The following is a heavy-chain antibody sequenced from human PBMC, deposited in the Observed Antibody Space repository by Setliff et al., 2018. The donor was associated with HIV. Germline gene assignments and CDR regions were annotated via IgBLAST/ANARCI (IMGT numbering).Heavy chain of an antibody. CDR2: ISTYSGNT. D-gene: IGHD3-16*01. J-gene: IGHJ6*03. V-gene: IGHV1-18*01. Sequence: ASVKVSCKASGYTFPNYDISWVRQAPGQGLEWMGWISTYSGNTNYAQKLQGRVTMTTDTSTSTAYMELRSLRSDDTAVYYCARVEAFGGVSYSYYYMDVWGKGTTVTVSS. CDR1: GYTFPNYD. CDR3: ARVEAFGGVSYSYYYMDV.